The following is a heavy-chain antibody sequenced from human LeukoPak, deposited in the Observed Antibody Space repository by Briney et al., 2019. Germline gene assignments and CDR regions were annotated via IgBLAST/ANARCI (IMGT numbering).Heavy chain of an antibody. J-gene: IGHJ4*02. CDR2: LYSGGTT. V-gene: IGHV3-53*01. CDR1: GFTVSSNY. D-gene: IGHD3-22*01. Sequence: PGGSLRLSCAASGFTVSSNYMSWVRQAPGKGLEWVSVLYSGGTTYYADSVKGRFTISRDNSKNTLYLQMNSLRAEDTAVYYCARGGRSGYPDYWGQGTLVTVSS. CDR3: ARGGRSGYPDY.